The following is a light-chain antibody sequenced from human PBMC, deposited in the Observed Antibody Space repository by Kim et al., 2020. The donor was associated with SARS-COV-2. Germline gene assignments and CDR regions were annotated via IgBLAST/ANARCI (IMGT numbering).Light chain of an antibody. J-gene: IGLJ2*01. CDR3: QVWNSGVV. CDR1: TLAAVS. V-gene: IGLV3-21*04. Sequence: SVAPVNTARGTGGGDTLAAVSGQWYQQRAGQAPMVVISRVTDRPSGVPERCSGSASGNTATLTISRVEAGDEADYYCQVWNSGVVFGGGTQLTVL. CDR2: RVT.